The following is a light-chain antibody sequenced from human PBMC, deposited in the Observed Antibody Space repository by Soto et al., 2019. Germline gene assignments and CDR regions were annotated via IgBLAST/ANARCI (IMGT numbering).Light chain of an antibody. J-gene: IGLJ1*01. CDR1: SSDFEIYNL. CDR3: CAYAGSGTPYV. V-gene: IGLV2-23*01. CDR2: EGS. Sequence: QSALTQPASVSGSPGQSITISCTGTSSDFEIYNLVSWYQHHPGKAPKVMIYEGSKRPSGVSNRFSGSKSGKTASLTISGLQAEDEADYYCCAYAGSGTPYVFGPGTKVTVL.